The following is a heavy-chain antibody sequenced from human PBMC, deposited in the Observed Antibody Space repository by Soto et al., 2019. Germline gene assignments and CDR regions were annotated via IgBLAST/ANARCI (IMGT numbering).Heavy chain of an antibody. D-gene: IGHD3-10*01. J-gene: IGHJ6*02. Sequence: EVQLVESGGGLVRPGGSLRLSCAASGFTFSQYTMNWVRQAPGKGLEWVSSISAGSSYIYYGDSVKGRLTISRDNAKNSLFLQMKSLRAEDTAVYYCTRADLYGSGSRGSNGMDVWGQGTTVTVSS. V-gene: IGHV3-21*01. CDR1: GFTFSQYT. CDR3: TRADLYGSGSRGSNGMDV. CDR2: ISAGSSYI.